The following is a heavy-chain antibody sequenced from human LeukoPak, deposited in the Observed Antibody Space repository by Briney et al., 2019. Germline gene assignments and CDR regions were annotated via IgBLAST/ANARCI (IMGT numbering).Heavy chain of an antibody. J-gene: IGHJ4*02. Sequence: LSLTCTVSGGSISSYYWSWIRQAPGKGLEWVSYISSSGSTIYYADSVKGRFTISRDNAKNSLYLQMNSLRAEDTAVYYCARGSYSGSWYYFDYWGQGTLVTVSS. CDR3: ARGSYSGSWYYFDY. CDR2: ISSSGSTI. D-gene: IGHD6-13*01. V-gene: IGHV3-11*01. CDR1: GGSISSYY.